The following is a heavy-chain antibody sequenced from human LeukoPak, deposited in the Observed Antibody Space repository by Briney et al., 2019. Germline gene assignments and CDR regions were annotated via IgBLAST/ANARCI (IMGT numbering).Heavy chain of an antibody. J-gene: IGHJ4*02. V-gene: IGHV3-23*01. D-gene: IGHD3-3*01. Sequence: GGSLRLSCAASGFTFSSYAMSWVRQAPGKGLEWVSAISGSGGSTYYADSVKGRFTISRDNSKNTLYLQMNSLRAEETVVNYCAKNVRALRFWEWAYYFDYWGQGTLVTVSS. CDR3: AKNVRALRFWEWAYYFDY. CDR1: GFTFSSYA. CDR2: ISGSGGST.